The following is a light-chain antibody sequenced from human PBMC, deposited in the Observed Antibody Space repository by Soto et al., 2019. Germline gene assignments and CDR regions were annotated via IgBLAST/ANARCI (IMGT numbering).Light chain of an antibody. CDR2: DAS. V-gene: IGKV1-5*01. CDR3: QQYNSYSGT. J-gene: IGKJ1*01. CDR1: QDIAGY. Sequence: DIQVTQSPSSVSASVGDRVTITCRASQDIAGYLAWYQHKPGKAPKLLIYDASSLESGVPSRFSGSGSGTEFTLTISSLQPDDFATYYCQQYNSYSGTFGQGTKVDIK.